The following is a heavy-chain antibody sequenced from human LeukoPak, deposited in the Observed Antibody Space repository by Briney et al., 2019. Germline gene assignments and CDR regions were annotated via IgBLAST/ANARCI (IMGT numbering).Heavy chain of an antibody. D-gene: IGHD3-16*01. J-gene: IGHJ4*02. V-gene: IGHV4-59*01. CDR3: ARDRSLGIIDY. CDR1: GDSISSYY. Sequence: SETLSLTCIVPGDSISSYYWSWIRQPPGKGLEWIGCIYYSGTTKYNPSLKSRVTISVDASKNHFSLNLTPVTAADTAVYYCARDRSLGIIDYWGQGTLVTVSS. CDR2: IYYSGTT.